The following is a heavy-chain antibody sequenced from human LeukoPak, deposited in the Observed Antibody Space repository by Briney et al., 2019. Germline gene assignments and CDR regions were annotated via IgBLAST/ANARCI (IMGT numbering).Heavy chain of an antibody. J-gene: IGHJ4*02. D-gene: IGHD5-24*01. Sequence: GGSLRLSCAASGFTFSSYWMSWVRQAPGKGLEWVSNISGSGSGGSTYYADSVKGRFTISRDNSKNTLYLQMNSLRAEDTAVYYCAKSGYNRFDYWGQGTLVTVSS. CDR1: GFTFSSYW. V-gene: IGHV3-23*01. CDR3: AKSGYNRFDY. CDR2: ISGSGSGGST.